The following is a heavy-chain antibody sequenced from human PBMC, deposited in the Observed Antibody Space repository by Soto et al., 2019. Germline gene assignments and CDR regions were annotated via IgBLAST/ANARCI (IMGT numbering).Heavy chain of an antibody. CDR2: VSGNGVTT. D-gene: IGHD3-10*01. J-gene: IGHJ5*01. CDR1: GFTFSNQV. Sequence: VQLLESGGALVQRGGSLRIACAASGFTFSNQVMHWIRQAPGKGLEWVSAVSGNGVTTEYTDSVTGRFSISRDNSENTVYLHMRSLRAEDTDVYFCAKGGPSVTMIRGDLDSWGQGTLVNVSS. V-gene: IGHV3-23*01. CDR3: AKGGPSVTMIRGDLDS.